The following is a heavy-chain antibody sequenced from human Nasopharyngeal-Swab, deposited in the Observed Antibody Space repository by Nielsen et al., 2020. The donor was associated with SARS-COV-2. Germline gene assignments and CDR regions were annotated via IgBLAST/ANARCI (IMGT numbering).Heavy chain of an antibody. CDR1: GYTFIRYY. D-gene: IGHD4-23*01. V-gene: IGHV1-46*01. CDR2: VNPSGGGT. J-gene: IGHJ4*02. CDR3: VAEGGGHSFGYFEY. Sequence: ASVKVSCKASGYTFIRYYMHWVRQAPGQGLEWMGIVNPSGGGTSYAQKFQGRVTMTRDTSTSTVYMELSSLRSEDTAVYYCVAEGGGHSFGYFEYWGQGSLVTVSS.